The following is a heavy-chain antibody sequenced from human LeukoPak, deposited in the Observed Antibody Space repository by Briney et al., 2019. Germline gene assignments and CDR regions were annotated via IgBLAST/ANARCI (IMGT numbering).Heavy chain of an antibody. CDR3: ARDVRDWYFDL. Sequence: GGSLRLSCAASGFTFSNSSMNWVRQVPEKGLEWVSSISSSSSYLFYVDSVKGRFTISRDNAKNSLYLQMNSLRAEDTAVYYCARDVRDWYFDLWGRGALVTVSS. CDR2: ISSSSSYL. J-gene: IGHJ2*01. CDR1: GFTFSNSS. V-gene: IGHV3-21*01.